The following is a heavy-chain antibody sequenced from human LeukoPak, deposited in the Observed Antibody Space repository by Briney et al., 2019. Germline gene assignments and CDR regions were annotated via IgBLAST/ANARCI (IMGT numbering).Heavy chain of an antibody. CDR2: INYGGNT. J-gene: IGHJ4*02. CDR1: GGSISTYY. CDR3: ARHDSAVGALFI. Sequence: SETLSLTCIVSGGSISTYYWSWIRQPPGKGLDWIGYINYGGNTQYNPSLKSRVTISVDMSKNEFSLELSSVTAADTAVYYCARHDSAVGALFIWGQGALVTVSS. V-gene: IGHV4-59*08. D-gene: IGHD1-26*01.